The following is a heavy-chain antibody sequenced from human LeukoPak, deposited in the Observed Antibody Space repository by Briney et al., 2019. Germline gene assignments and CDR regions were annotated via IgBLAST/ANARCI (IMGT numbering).Heavy chain of an antibody. CDR1: GGSLSGYY. V-gene: IGHV4-4*07. CDR2: IYTSGTT. CDR3: VRGGSKAAATFDF. J-gene: IGHJ4*02. Sequence: PSETQSLTCTVSGGSLSGYYWSWIRQPAGKGLEWIGQIYTSGTTYYNPSLRSRLTMSVDTSKSQFSLKLSSVTAADTAVYYCVRGGSKAAATFDFWGQGTLVTVSS. D-gene: IGHD2-15*01.